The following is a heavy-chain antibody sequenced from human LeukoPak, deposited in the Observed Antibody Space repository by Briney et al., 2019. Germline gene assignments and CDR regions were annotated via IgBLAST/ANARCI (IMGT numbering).Heavy chain of an antibody. CDR2: IYSDGST. V-gene: IGHV3-53*01. Sequence: GGSLRLSCAASGFTFSSFALSWVRQAPGKGLEWVSVIYSDGSTYFADSVKGRFTISRDNPKNTLYLQMNSLRAEDTAVYYCARDAHYYDSSGRYYFDYWGQGTLVTVSS. J-gene: IGHJ4*02. D-gene: IGHD3-22*01. CDR3: ARDAHYYDSSGRYYFDY. CDR1: GFTFSSFA.